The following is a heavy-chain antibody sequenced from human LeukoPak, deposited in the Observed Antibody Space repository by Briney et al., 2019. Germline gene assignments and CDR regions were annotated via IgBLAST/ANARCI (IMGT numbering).Heavy chain of an antibody. Sequence: SETLSLTCTVSGGSISTSNYYWGWIRQPPGKGLEWIGNIFYSGSTYYSPSLKSRVAISLDTSRNQFSLKLNSVTAADTAIYYCAKSRTPGYDYWGQGTLVTVSS. V-gene: IGHV4-39*07. CDR1: GGSISTSNYY. CDR2: IFYSGST. D-gene: IGHD2-15*01. J-gene: IGHJ4*02. CDR3: AKSRTPGYDY.